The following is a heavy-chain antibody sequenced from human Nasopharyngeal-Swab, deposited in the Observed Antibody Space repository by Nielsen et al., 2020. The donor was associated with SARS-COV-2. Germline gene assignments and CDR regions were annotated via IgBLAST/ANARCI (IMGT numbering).Heavy chain of an antibody. J-gene: IGHJ6*02. D-gene: IGHD2-15*01. V-gene: IGHV3-21*01. CDR3: ARGTQGYCSGGSCRGRYYYYGMDV. CDR1: GFTFSSYS. CDR2: ISSSSSYI. Sequence: GESLKISCAASGFTFSSYSMNWVRQAPGKGLEWVSSISSSSSYIYYADSVKGRFTISRDNAKNSLYLQMNSLRAEDTAVYYCARGTQGYCSGGSCRGRYYYYGMDVWGQGTTVTVSS.